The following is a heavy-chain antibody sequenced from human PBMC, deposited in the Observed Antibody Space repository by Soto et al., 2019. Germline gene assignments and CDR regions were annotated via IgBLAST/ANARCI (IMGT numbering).Heavy chain of an antibody. CDR2: ISAYNGNT. CDR1: GYTVTSYG. D-gene: IGHD6-19*01. Sequence: ASVKLSSKASGYTVTSYGISWVRQAHEQGLKWMGWISAYNGNTNYAQKLQGRVTMTTDTSTSTAYMELRSLRSDDAAVYYCAKDESGGWYVPEYFQHWGQGTLVTVSS. CDR3: AKDESGGWYVPEYFQH. V-gene: IGHV1-18*01. J-gene: IGHJ1*01.